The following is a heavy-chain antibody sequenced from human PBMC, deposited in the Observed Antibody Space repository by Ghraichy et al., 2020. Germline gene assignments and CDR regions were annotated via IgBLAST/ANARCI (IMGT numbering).Heavy chain of an antibody. D-gene: IGHD2-21*01. V-gene: IGHV3-48*01. Sequence: GGSLRLSCAASGFSFSSSDMNWVRQAPGKGPEWISYINSNSRTIYYADSVKGRFTISRDNAKNSLWLQMTSLRAEETAIYYCARDFSEFQYNWVDPWGQGTLVTVSS. CDR1: GFSFSSSD. CDR2: INSNSRTI. J-gene: IGHJ5*02. CDR3: ARDFSEFQYNWVDP.